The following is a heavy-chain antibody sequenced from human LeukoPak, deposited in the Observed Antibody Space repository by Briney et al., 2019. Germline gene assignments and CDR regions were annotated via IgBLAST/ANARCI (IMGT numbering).Heavy chain of an antibody. CDR3: ARWGGSHPSDY. CDR2: INPKSGDT. D-gene: IGHD3-16*01. J-gene: IGHJ4*02. Sequence: GASVKVSCKASGYTFTAYYVHWVRQAPGQGLEWMGWINPKSGDTSYVQKFQGRVTMTTDTSTSTAYMELRSLRSDDTAVYYCARWGGSHPSDYWGQGTLVTVSS. CDR1: GYTFTAYY. V-gene: IGHV1-2*02.